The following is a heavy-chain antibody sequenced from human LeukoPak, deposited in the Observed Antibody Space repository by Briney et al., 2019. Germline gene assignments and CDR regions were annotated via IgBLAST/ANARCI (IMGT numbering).Heavy chain of an antibody. CDR3: ARELTDYYDSSGYYSAFDI. CDR1: GGSISSYY. V-gene: IGHV4-59*01. CDR2: IYYSGST. Sequence: SETLSLTCTVSGGSISSYYWSWIRQPPGKGLEWIGYIYYSGSTNYNPSLKSRVTISVDTSKNQFSLKLSSVTAADTAVYYCARELTDYYDSSGYYSAFDIWGQGTMVTVSS. J-gene: IGHJ3*02. D-gene: IGHD3-22*01.